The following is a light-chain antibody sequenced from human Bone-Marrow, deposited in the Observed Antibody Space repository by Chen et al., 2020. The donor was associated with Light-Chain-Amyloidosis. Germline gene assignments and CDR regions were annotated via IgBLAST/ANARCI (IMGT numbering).Light chain of an antibody. CDR2: WAS. Sequence: DIVMTQSPASLAVSLGERVTINCKSSQSVLHSPNNKNYLAWYQQKPGQPPKLLIYWASTRESGVPDRFSGSGSGTDFTLTISSLQAEDVAVYYCHQYCSTPRTFGQGTKVEIK. J-gene: IGKJ1*01. CDR3: HQYCSTPRT. CDR1: QSVLHSPNNKNY. V-gene: IGKV4-1*01.